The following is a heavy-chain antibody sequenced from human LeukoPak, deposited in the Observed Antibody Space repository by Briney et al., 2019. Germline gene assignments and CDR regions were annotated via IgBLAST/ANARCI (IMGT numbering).Heavy chain of an antibody. V-gene: IGHV1-18*01. CDR1: GYTFTSYG. J-gene: IGHJ6*02. CDR3: ARDGGCSSTSCYGRYYYYYYGMDV. D-gene: IGHD2-2*01. CDR2: ISAYNGNT. Sequence: GASVKVSCKASGYTFTSYGISWVRQAPGQGLEWMGWISAYNGNTNYAQKLQGRVTMTTDTSTSTAYMELRSLRSDDPAVYYCARDGGCSSTSCYGRYYYYYYGMDVWGQGTTVTVSS.